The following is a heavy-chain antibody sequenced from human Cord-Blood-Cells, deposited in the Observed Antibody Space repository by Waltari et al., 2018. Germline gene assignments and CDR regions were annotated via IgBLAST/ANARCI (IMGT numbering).Heavy chain of an antibody. V-gene: IGHV1-69*01. Sequence: QVQLVQSGAEVKKPGSSVKVSCKASGGTFSSYAISWVRQAPGQGLEWMGGRIPILGTANYAQKFQGRVTITAEESTSTAYMELSSLRSEDTAVYYCAGPSTTVFAFDIWGQGTMVTVSS. CDR2: RIPILGTA. D-gene: IGHD4-4*01. J-gene: IGHJ3*02. CDR1: GGTFSSYA. CDR3: AGPSTTVFAFDI.